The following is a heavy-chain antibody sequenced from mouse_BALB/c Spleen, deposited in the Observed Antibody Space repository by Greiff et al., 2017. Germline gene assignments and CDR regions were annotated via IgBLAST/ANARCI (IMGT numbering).Heavy chain of an antibody. CDR2: IRNKANGYTT. D-gene: IGHD4-1*01. V-gene: IGHV7-3*02. J-gene: IGHJ3*01. Sequence: EVKLMESGGGLVQPGGSLRLSCATSGFTFTDYYMRWVRQTPGKALEWLGFIRNKANGYTTEYSASVKGQFTISRDNSQSILYLQMNTLRAEDSATYYCTRDRTGTGEFDYWGQGTLVTVSA. CDR1: GFTFTDYY. CDR3: TRDRTGTGEFDY.